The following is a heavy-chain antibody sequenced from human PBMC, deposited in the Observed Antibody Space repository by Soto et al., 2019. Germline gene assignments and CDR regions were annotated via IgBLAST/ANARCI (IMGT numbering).Heavy chain of an antibody. CDR1: GGTFNGYG. J-gene: IGHJ3*01. CDR3: ARGVSNSGAYYTGPSSYDH. D-gene: IGHD3-10*01. V-gene: IGHV1-69*06. CDR2: TVPVFDTS. Sequence: QVQLVPSGAVVKKPGSSVEVSCKASGGTFNGYGISWVRQAPGQGLGWMGGTVPVFDTSKYAPRFQGRVTITTEKSTSTDYMELSSVRAENTAIYFCARGVSNSGAYYTGPSSYDHWGQGKLVIVSS.